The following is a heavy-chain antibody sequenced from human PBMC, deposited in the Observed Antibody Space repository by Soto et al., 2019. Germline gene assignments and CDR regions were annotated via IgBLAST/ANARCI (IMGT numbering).Heavy chain of an antibody. V-gene: IGHV4-38-2*01. Sequence: SETLSLTCAVSGYSISSDYFWGWIRQPPGKGLEWIASTYHSGSTFYNPSLKSRVTISVDMSKNQFSLKLTSVIAADTAMYYCARGPGSTAFDPWGQGTLVTVSS. D-gene: IGHD5-18*01. CDR3: ARGPGSTAFDP. CDR1: GYSISSDYF. J-gene: IGHJ5*02. CDR2: TYHSGST.